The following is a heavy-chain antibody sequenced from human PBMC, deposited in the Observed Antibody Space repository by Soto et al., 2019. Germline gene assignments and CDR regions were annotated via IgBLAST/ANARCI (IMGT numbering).Heavy chain of an antibody. J-gene: IGHJ4*02. D-gene: IGHD2-2*01. Sequence: QVQLVQSGAEVKKPGASVKVSCKASGYTFTSYYMHWVRQAPGQGLEWMGIINPSGGSTSYAQKFQGRVTMTRDTSTSTVYVELSSLRSEDTAVYYCAIVPEGSYYDYWGQGTLVTVSS. CDR1: GYTFTSYY. CDR3: AIVPEGSYYDY. V-gene: IGHV1-46*01. CDR2: INPSGGST.